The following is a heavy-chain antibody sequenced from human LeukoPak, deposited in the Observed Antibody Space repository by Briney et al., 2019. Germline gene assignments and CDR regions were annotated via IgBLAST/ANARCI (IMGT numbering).Heavy chain of an antibody. J-gene: IGHJ4*02. Sequence: GRSLRLSCAASGFTFSSYAMHWVRQAPGKGLEWVAVISYDGSNKYYADSVKGRFTISSDNSKNTVYLQMNSLRAEDTAVYYCILTTVTTSVEYWGQGTLVTVSS. V-gene: IGHV3-30*14. CDR2: ISYDGSNK. D-gene: IGHD4-17*01. CDR1: GFTFSSYA. CDR3: ILTTVTTSVEY.